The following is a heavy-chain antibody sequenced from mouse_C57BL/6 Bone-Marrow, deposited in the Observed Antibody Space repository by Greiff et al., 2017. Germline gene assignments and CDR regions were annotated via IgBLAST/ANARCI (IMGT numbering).Heavy chain of an antibody. D-gene: IGHD1-1*01. CDR2: INPGSGGT. CDR1: GYAFTNYL. CDR3: ARSTTVVGNFDY. V-gene: IGHV1-54*01. J-gene: IGHJ2*01. Sequence: QVQLQQSGAELVRPGTSVKVSCKASGYAFTNYLIEWVKQRPGQGLEWIGVINPGSGGTNYNEKFKGKATLTADKSSSTAYMQLSSLTSEDSAVYFCARSTTVVGNFDYWGQGTTLTVSS.